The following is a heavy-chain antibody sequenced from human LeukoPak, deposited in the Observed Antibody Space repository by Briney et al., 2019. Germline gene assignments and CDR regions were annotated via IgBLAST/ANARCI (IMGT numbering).Heavy chain of an antibody. V-gene: IGHV3-48*03. J-gene: IGHJ4*02. Sequence: PGGSLRLSCAASGFTFSTYEMTWVRQAPGKGLEWVSYISSSGNVIYYADSVKGRSTISRDNAKNSLYLQMNSLRAEDTAVYYCARLRKHYYDTSAYYRCLDYWGQGTLVTVSS. CDR3: ARLRKHYYDTSAYYRCLDY. D-gene: IGHD3-22*01. CDR2: ISSSGNVI. CDR1: GFTFSTYE.